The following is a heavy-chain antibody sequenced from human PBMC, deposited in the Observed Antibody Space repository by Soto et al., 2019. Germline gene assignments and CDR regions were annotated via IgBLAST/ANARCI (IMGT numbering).Heavy chain of an antibody. D-gene: IGHD6-19*01. CDR3: ARAAVAGGFPQYNWFDP. CDR1: GFTFSSYA. V-gene: IGHV3-30-3*01. CDR2: ISYDGSNK. Sequence: PGGSLRLSCAASGFTFSSYARHWVRQAPGKGLEWVAVISYDGSNKYYADSVKGRFTISRDNSKNTLYLQMNSLRAEDTAVYYCARAAVAGGFPQYNWFDPWGQGTLVTVSS. J-gene: IGHJ5*02.